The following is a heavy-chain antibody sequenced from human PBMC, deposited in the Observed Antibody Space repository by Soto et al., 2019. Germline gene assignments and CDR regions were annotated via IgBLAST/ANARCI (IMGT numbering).Heavy chain of an antibody. CDR1: GFTFSSYA. Sequence: QVQLVESGGGVVQPGRSLRLSCAASGFTFSSYAMHWVRQAPGKGLEWVAVISYDGSNKYYADSVKGRFTISRDNSKNTLYLQMTSLRAEDTAVYYCARDSAGRYSYGLLEFDYWGQGTLVTVSS. D-gene: IGHD5-18*01. CDR2: ISYDGSNK. J-gene: IGHJ4*02. V-gene: IGHV3-30-3*01. CDR3: ARDSAGRYSYGLLEFDY.